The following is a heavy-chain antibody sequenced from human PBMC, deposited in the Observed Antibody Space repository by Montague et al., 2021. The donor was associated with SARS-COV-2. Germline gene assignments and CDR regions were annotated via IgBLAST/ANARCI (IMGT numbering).Heavy chain of an antibody. D-gene: IGHD6-6*01. CDR1: GDSLSFYF. V-gene: IGHV4-59*08. J-gene: IGHJ5*01. CDR3: GRLGYSTSTVDA. CDR2: IEYSGST. Sequence: SETLSLTCTVSGDSLSFYFWTWIRQPPGRGLEWIGYIEYSGSTNYNPSLKGRLTTSLDMSSNQFSLELRSATAADTAVYYCGRLGYSTSTVDAWGHGTLVSVSS.